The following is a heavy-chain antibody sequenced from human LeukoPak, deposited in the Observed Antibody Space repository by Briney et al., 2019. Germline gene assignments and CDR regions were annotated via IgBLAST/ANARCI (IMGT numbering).Heavy chain of an antibody. D-gene: IGHD6-6*01. CDR3: AKDRGAGRPINYYYMDV. Sequence: PGGSLSHSFPASGFTLSSYAMSWVRQAPGKGLEWVSAINCSGGRTYYADPVKGRFTNSRDNSKNTMYLQRNSLRAEDTAVYYFAKDRGAGRPINYYYMDVWGKGTTVTVSS. V-gene: IGHV3-23*01. CDR1: GFTLSSYA. J-gene: IGHJ6*03. CDR2: INCSGGRT.